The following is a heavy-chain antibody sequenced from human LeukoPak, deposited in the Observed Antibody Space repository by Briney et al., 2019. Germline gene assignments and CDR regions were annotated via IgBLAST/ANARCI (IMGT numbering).Heavy chain of an antibody. CDR1: GFTFSNYA. D-gene: IGHD3-9*01. J-gene: IGHJ4*02. V-gene: IGHV3-30*04. CDR2: ISYDGSNK. Sequence: GRSLRLSCAASGFTFSNYAMHWVRQAPGKGLEWVAVISYDGSNKYYADSVKGRFTISGDNSKNTLYLQMNSLRAEDTAVYYCARAQAYYDILTGYYSGYLDYWGQGTLVTVSS. CDR3: ARAQAYYDILTGYYSGYLDY.